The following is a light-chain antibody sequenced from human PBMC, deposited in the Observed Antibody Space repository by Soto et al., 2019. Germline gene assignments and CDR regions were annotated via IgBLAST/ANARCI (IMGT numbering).Light chain of an antibody. V-gene: IGKV1-5*03. CDR3: QHYRRNTWS. J-gene: IGKJ1*01. CDR2: KAS. Sequence: DIQMTQSPSTLSGSVGDRVTITCRASQTISSWLAWYQQKPGKAPKLLIYKASTLKSGVPSRFSGSGSGTEFTLTITTLQPDDFATYFCQHYRRNTWSFGPGTKVDNK. CDR1: QTISSW.